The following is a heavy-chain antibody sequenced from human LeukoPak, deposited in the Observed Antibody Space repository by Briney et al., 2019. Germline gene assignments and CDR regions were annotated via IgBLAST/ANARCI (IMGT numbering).Heavy chain of an antibody. CDR2: LIPIFGTA. CDR3: ARLGPMVRGVDPKGLDY. V-gene: IGHV1-69*13. D-gene: IGHD3-10*01. J-gene: IGHJ4*02. CDR1: RGTFSTYA. Sequence: SVKVSCKASRGTFSTYAISWVRQAPGQGLEWMGGLIPIFGTANYAQKFQGRVTITADESTSTAYMELSSLRSEDTAVYYCARLGPMVRGVDPKGLDYWGQGTLVTVSS.